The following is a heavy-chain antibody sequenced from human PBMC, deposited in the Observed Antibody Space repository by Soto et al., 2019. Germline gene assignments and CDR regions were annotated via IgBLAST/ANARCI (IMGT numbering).Heavy chain of an antibody. CDR1: GDSISTVDYF. CDR2: IYKSATT. Sequence: VSLTCSVSGDSISTVDYFWAWIRQPPGQALEYIGYIYKSATTYYNPSFESRVAISLDTSKSQFSLNVTSVTAADTAVYFCARGRYCLTGRCFPNWFDSWGQGTLVTVSS. CDR3: ARGRYCLTGRCFPNWFDS. D-gene: IGHD2-15*01. J-gene: IGHJ5*01. V-gene: IGHV4-30-4*01.